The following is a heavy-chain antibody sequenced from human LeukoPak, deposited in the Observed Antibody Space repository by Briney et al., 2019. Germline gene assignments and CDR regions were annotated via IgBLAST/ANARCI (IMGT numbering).Heavy chain of an antibody. D-gene: IGHD1-26*01. CDR2: ITRSSSPI. Sequence: GGSLRLSCAASGFTFSDYTMNWVRQAPGKGLEWLSYITRSSSPIYYADSVKGRFTVSRDNAKNSLYLQMNSLRAEDTAVYYCASAPLGSTRPWGQGTLVTVSS. V-gene: IGHV3-48*01. J-gene: IGHJ5*02. CDR1: GFTFSDYT. CDR3: ASAPLGSTRP.